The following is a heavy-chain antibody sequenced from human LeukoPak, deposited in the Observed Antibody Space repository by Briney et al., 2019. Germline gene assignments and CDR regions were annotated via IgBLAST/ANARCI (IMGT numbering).Heavy chain of an antibody. CDR3: ARGQTSITIFGVVMGFWFDP. V-gene: IGHV1-69*13. J-gene: IGHJ5*02. CDR2: IVPIFGTA. D-gene: IGHD3-3*01. CDR1: GGTFSSYA. Sequence: GASVKVSCKASGGTFSSYAISWVRQAPGQELEWMGGIVPIFGTANYAQKFQGRVTITADESTSTAYMELSSLRSEDTAVYYCARGQTSITIFGVVMGFWFDPWGQGTLVTVSS.